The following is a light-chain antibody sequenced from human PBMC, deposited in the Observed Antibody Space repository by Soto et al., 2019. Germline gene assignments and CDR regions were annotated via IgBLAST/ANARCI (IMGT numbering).Light chain of an antibody. J-gene: IGKJ1*01. CDR3: QQYGSSPGT. CDR2: GAS. V-gene: IGKV3-20*01. CDR1: QSISSSY. Sequence: EILMTQSPDTLSVSPGESATLSCRASQSISSSYLAWYQQKPGQAPRLLIYGASSRATGIPDRFSGSGSGTDFTLTISRLEPEDFAVYYCQQYGSSPGTFGQGTKVDIK.